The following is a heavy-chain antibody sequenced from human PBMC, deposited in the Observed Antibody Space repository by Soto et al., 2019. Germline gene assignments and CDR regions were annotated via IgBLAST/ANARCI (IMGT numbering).Heavy chain of an antibody. CDR2: INAGNGNT. V-gene: IGHV1-3*01. CDR1: GFTFSGYT. CDR3: ARDLGGWPDY. D-gene: IGHD2-15*01. J-gene: IGHJ4*02. Sequence: ASVKVSCKASGFTFSGYTIHWVRQAPGQRLEWMGWINAGNGNTKYSQKFQGRVTITRDTSASTAYMELSSLRSEDTAVYYCARDLGGWPDYWGQGTLVTVSS.